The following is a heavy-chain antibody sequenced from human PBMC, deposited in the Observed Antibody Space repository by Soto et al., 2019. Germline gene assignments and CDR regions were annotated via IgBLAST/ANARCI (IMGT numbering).Heavy chain of an antibody. CDR2: IYHSGST. D-gene: IGHD7-27*01. Sequence: SETLSLTCAVSGGSISSGGYSWSWIRQPPGKGLEWIGYIYHSGSTYYNPSLKSRVTISVDRSKNQFSLKLSSVTAADTAVYYCARARTGGLLYGLDVWGQGTTVTVSS. V-gene: IGHV4-30-2*01. CDR1: GGSISSGGYS. J-gene: IGHJ6*02. CDR3: ARARTGGLLYGLDV.